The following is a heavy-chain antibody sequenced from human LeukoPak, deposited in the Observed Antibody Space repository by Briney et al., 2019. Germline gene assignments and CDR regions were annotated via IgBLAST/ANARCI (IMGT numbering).Heavy chain of an antibody. Sequence: PGGSLRLSCAASGFTFSSFGMHWVRQAPGKGLEWLAVISFDGGKQKYGDSVKGRFTISRDNSKNTLYLQMNSLRAEDTAVYYCAKERTTTVTTYYYYMDVWGKGTTVTISS. J-gene: IGHJ6*03. D-gene: IGHD4-17*01. CDR2: ISFDGGKQ. CDR3: AKERTTTVTTYYYYMDV. CDR1: GFTFSSFG. V-gene: IGHV3-30*18.